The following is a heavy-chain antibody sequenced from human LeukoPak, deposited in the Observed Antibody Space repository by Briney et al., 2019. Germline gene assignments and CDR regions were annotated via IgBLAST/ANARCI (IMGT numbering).Heavy chain of an antibody. CDR3: AREMYGSGLYYFDY. V-gene: IGHV3-48*03. Sequence: GGSQRLSCASSGFSFSTYGMVWVRQAPGKGLEWVSHIVGGGSDRTYYADSVKGRFTVSRENAKNSLYLHMNSLRAEDTAVYYCAREMYGSGLYYFDYWGQGTLVTVPS. CDR1: GFSFSTYG. CDR2: IVGGGSDRT. J-gene: IGHJ4*02. D-gene: IGHD3-10*01.